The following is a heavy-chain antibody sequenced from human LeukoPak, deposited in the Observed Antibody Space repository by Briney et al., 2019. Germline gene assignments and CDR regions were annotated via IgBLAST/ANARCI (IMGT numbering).Heavy chain of an antibody. CDR2: IIPIFGTA. J-gene: IGHJ6*02. V-gene: IGHV1-69*13. CDR3: AREGYSGYDPNEVDTNYYYYGMDV. CDR1: GGTFSSYA. D-gene: IGHD5-12*01. Sequence: SVKVSCKASGGTFSSYAISWVRQAPGQGLEWMGGIIPIFGTANYAQKFQGRVTITADESTSTAYMELSSLRSEDTAVYYCAREGYSGYDPNEVDTNYYYYGMDVWGQGTTVTVSS.